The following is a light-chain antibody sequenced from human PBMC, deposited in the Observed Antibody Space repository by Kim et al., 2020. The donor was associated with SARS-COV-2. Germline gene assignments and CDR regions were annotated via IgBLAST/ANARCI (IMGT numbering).Light chain of an antibody. CDR2: DVS. CDR1: SSDFGGYNY. CDR3: SSYTSSSTLE. V-gene: IGLV2-14*03. J-gene: IGLJ2*01. Sequence: GQATTISCTGTSSDFGGYNYVSWYQQHPGKAPKLMIYDVSNRPCGVSNRFSGSKSGTTASLTISGLQAEDEADYYCSSYTSSSTLEIGGGTQLTVL.